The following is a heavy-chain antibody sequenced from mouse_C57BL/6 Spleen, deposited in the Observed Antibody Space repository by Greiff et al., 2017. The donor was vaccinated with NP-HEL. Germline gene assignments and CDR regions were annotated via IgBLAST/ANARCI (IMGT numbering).Heavy chain of an antibody. CDR1: GFTFTDYY. D-gene: IGHD1-2*01. CDR3: ARFLRHEYGYAMDY. V-gene: IGHV7-3*01. J-gene: IGHJ4*01. Sequence: EVKVEESGGGLVQPGGSLSLSCAASGFTFTDYYMSWVRQPPGKALEWLGFIRNNANGYTTEYSASVKGRFTISRDNSHSILYLQMNALRAEDSATYYCARFLRHEYGYAMDYWGQGTSVTVSS. CDR2: IRNNANGYTT.